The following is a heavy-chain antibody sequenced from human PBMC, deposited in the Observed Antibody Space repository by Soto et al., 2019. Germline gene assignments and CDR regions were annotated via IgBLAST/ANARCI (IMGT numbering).Heavy chain of an antibody. CDR1: GGSVSSGSYY. CDR3: ARGGSVLRYFDWLTYDY. V-gene: IGHV4-61*01. Sequence: SETLSLTCTVSGGSVSSGSYYWSWIRQPPGKGLEWIGYIYYSGSTNYNPSLKSRVTISVDTSKNQFSLKLSSVTAADTAVYYCARGGSVLRYFDWLTYDYWGQGTLVTVSS. CDR2: IYYSGST. J-gene: IGHJ4*02. D-gene: IGHD3-9*01.